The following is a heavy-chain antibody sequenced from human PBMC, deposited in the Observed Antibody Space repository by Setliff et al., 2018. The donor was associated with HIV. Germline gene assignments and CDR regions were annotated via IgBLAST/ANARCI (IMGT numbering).Heavy chain of an antibody. Sequence: SVKVSCKASGYTFTSYAIGWVRQAPGQGLEWIGGILPVSGAANYAQKFQGRVTVTADESTATFYMEMSTLRSEDTAVYYCVNLPFFYYYYMDVWGEGTPVTVSS. CDR1: GYTFTSYA. CDR3: VNLPFFYYYYMDV. J-gene: IGHJ6*03. V-gene: IGHV1-69*13. CDR2: ILPVSGAA.